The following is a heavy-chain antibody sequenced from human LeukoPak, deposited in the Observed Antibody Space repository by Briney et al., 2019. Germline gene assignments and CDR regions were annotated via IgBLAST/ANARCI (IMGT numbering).Heavy chain of an antibody. D-gene: IGHD2/OR15-2a*01. CDR2: ISRTSSYI. J-gene: IGHJ1*01. CDR1: GFTFSTYS. CDR3: AREGEDSTSWYEPQYFQH. Sequence: PGGSLRLSCAASGFTFSTYSMNWVRQAPGKGLEWVSSISRTSSYIYYSDSVKGRFTISKDNAKNSLYLQMNSLRAEDTAVYYCAREGEDSTSWYEPQYFQHWGQGTLVTVSS. V-gene: IGHV3-21*01.